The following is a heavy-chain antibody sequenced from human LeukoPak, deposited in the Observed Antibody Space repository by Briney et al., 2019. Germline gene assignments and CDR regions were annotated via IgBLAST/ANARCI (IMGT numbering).Heavy chain of an antibody. J-gene: IGHJ4*02. Sequence: SETLSLTCTVSGGSISSYYWSWIRQPPGKGLEWIGYLFYSGSTNYNPSLKSRVTISADTSKNQFSLKLTAVNTADTAVYYCARDSGYSYGNDYWGPGTQVTVSS. D-gene: IGHD5-18*01. CDR2: LFYSGST. CDR3: ARDSGYSYGNDY. CDR1: GGSISSYY. V-gene: IGHV4-59*01.